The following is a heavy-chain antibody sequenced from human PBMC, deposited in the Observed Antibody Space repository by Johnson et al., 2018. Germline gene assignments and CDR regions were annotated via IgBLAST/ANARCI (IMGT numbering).Heavy chain of an antibody. Sequence: VQLVQSGGGLVQPGGSLRLSCAASGFTFSSYGMHWVRQATGKGMEWVSAISGSGGSKYYADSVKGRFIISRDNSKNTLYLQMNSLRAEAPAVYYCAKDREQWLVMSRAEYFQHWGQGTLVTVSS. D-gene: IGHD6-19*01. CDR2: ISGSGGSK. CDR1: GFTFSSYG. CDR3: AKDREQWLVMSRAEYFQH. J-gene: IGHJ1*01. V-gene: IGHV3-23*04.